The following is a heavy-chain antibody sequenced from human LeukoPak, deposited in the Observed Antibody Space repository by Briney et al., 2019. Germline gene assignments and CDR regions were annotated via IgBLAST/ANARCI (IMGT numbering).Heavy chain of an antibody. D-gene: IGHD1-26*01. J-gene: IGHJ4*02. CDR3: AKDQWELQQYYFDY. V-gene: IGHV3-23*01. CDR1: GFTFSSYG. Sequence: PGGTLRLSCAASGFTFSSYGMSWVRQAPGKGLEWVSAISGSGGSTYYADSVKGRFTISRDNSKNTLYLQMNSLRAEDTAVYYCAKDQWELQQYYFDYWGQGTLVTVSS. CDR2: ISGSGGST.